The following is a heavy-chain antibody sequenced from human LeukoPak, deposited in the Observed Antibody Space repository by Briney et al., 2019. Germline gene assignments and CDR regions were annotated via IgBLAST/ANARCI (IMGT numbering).Heavy chain of an antibody. J-gene: IGHJ5*02. D-gene: IGHD6-13*01. CDR1: GGSISSSSYH. CDR2: IYYSGST. V-gene: IGHV4-39*07. Sequence: SETLSLTCTVSGGSISSSSYHWGWIRQPPGKGLEWIGTIYYSGSTYYSPSLKSRVTISVDRSKNQFSLKLSSVTAADTAVYYCARARSGIAGFDPWGQGTLVTVSS. CDR3: ARARSGIAGFDP.